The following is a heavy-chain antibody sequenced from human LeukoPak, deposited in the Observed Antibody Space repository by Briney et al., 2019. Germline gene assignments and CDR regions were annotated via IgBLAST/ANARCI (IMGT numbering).Heavy chain of an antibody. V-gene: IGHV4-59*08. CDR3: ARASDYGDYVWYFDY. CDR1: GGSISSYY. D-gene: IGHD4-17*01. Sequence: SETLSLTCTVSGGSISSYYWSWIRQPPGKGLEWIGYIYYSGSTYYNPSLKNRVTISVDTSKNQFSLKLSSVTAADTAVYYCARASDYGDYVWYFDYWGQGTLVTVSS. J-gene: IGHJ4*02. CDR2: IYYSGST.